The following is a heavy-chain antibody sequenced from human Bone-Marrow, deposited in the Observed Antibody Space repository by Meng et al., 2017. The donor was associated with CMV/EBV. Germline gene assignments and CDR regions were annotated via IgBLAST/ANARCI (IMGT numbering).Heavy chain of an antibody. D-gene: IGHD2-2*01. CDR3: ARRYCSSTSCYEDYYYYYYGMDV. CDR2: IKQDGSEK. Sequence: GESLKISCAASGFTFSSYWMSWVRQAPGKGLEWVANIKQDGSEKYYVDSVKGRFTISRDNAKNSLYLQMNSLRAEDTAVYYCARRYCSSTSCYEDYYYYYYGMDVWGQGTTVTVYS. V-gene: IGHV3-7*01. J-gene: IGHJ6*02. CDR1: GFTFSSYW.